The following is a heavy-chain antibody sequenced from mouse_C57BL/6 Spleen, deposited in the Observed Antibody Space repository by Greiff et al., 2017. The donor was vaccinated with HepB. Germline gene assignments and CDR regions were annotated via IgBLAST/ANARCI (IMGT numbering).Heavy chain of an antibody. CDR3: ARLDGYYGYFDY. Sequence: VQRVESGAELVKPGASVKISCKASGYAFSSYWMNWVKQRPGKGLEWIGQIYPGDGDTNYNGKFKGKATLTADKSSSTAYMQLSSLTSEDSAVYFCARLDGYYGYFDYWGQGTTLTVSS. V-gene: IGHV1-80*01. D-gene: IGHD2-3*01. CDR1: GYAFSSYW. J-gene: IGHJ2*01. CDR2: IYPGDGDT.